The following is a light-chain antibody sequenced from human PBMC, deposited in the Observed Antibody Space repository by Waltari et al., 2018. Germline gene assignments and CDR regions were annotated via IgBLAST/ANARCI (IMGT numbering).Light chain of an antibody. CDR1: NNDIGNYNY. Sequence: QSALTQPASVSGSLGPSITISCLGTNNDIGNYNYVSRYQHFPAEAPRRIIYEVSNRPARISMRVAGSKSGMTASLTISGLQADDEATYYCCSHTNIGTWVVGGGTTLTVL. CDR3: CSHTNIGTWV. V-gene: IGLV2-14*01. CDR2: EVS. J-gene: IGLJ3*02.